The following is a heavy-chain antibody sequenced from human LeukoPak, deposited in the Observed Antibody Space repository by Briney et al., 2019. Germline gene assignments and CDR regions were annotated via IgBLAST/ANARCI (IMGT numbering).Heavy chain of an antibody. CDR1: GYTFTSYG. Sequence: GASVKVSCKASGYTFTSYGISWVRRAPGQGLEWMGWISAYNGNTNYAQKLQGRVTMTTDTSTSTAYMELRSLRSDDTAVYYCARDEVSSLSYDSSGYDAFDIWGQGTMVTVSS. J-gene: IGHJ3*02. D-gene: IGHD3-22*01. CDR3: ARDEVSSLSYDSSGYDAFDI. CDR2: ISAYNGNT. V-gene: IGHV1-18*01.